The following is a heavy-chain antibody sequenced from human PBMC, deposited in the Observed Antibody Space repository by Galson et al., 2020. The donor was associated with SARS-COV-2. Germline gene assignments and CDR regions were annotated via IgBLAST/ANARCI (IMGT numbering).Heavy chain of an antibody. D-gene: IGHD6-19*01. CDR3: ARDLNYGKWLVPVGGFDY. J-gene: IGHJ4*02. CDR1: GFTFSSYG. V-gene: IGHV3-33*01. CDR2: IWYDGSNK. Sequence: GGSLRLSCAASGFTFSSYGMHWVRQAPGKGLEWVAVIWYDGSNKYYADSVKGRFTISRDNSKNTLYLQMNSLRAEDTAVYYCARDLNYGKWLVPVGGFDYWGQGTLVTVSS.